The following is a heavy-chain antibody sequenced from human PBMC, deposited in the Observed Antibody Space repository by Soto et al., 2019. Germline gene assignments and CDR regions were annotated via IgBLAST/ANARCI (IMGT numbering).Heavy chain of an antibody. D-gene: IGHD3-3*01. CDR3: ASPHLRGRPYEFRSAPTASLYHYGLGV. Sequence: QVQLEQSGAEVKKPGSSVKVSCQTSGGTFNTYPISWMRQAPGQGLEWLGGILPVFRIVNYAKQFQDRLNLSADASTTSGDMELRRRTSEDTAVYFCASPHLRGRPYEFRSAPTASLYHYGLGVWGQGTTVIVSS. J-gene: IGHJ6*02. CDR2: ILPVFRIV. CDR1: GGTFNTYP. V-gene: IGHV1-69*01.